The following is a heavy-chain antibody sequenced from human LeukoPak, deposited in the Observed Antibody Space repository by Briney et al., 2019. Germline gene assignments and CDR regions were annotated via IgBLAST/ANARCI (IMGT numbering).Heavy chain of an antibody. D-gene: IGHD3-22*01. J-gene: IGHJ4*02. V-gene: IGHV4-59*01. CDR1: GGSISSYY. Sequence: SETLSLTCTVSGGSISSYYWSWIRQPPGKGLEWIGHIYYSGSTNYNPSLKSRVTISVDTSKNQFSLKLSSVTAADTAVCYCARRSSGYYSPFDYWGQGTLVTVSS. CDR3: ARRSSGYYSPFDY. CDR2: IYYSGST.